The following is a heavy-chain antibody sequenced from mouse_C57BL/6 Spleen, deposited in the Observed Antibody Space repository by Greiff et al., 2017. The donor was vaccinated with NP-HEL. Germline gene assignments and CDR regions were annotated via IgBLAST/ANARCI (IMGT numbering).Heavy chain of an antibody. CDR2: IYPSDSET. Sequence: QVQLKQPGAELVRPGSSVKLSCKASGYTFTSYWMDWVKQRPGQGLEWIGNIYPSDSETHYNQKFKDKATLTVDKSSSTAYMQLSSLTSEDSAVYYCASLDRFAYWGQGTLLTVSA. V-gene: IGHV1-61*01. CDR1: GYTFTSYW. J-gene: IGHJ3*01. CDR3: ASLDRFAY.